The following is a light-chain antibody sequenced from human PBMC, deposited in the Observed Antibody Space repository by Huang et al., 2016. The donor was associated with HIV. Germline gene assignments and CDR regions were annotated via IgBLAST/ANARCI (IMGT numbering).Light chain of an antibody. Sequence: EIVLTQSPDFQSVTPNEKVTITCRASQSIGRSLHWYQQKAGQSPKVLIKYASQSISGVPSRVTGSGSGTDFTLTINGLEAEDAAVYYCHQTSSFPLTFGGGTKVEIK. CDR1: QSIGRS. J-gene: IGKJ4*01. V-gene: IGKV6D-21*02. CDR3: HQTSSFPLT. CDR2: YAS.